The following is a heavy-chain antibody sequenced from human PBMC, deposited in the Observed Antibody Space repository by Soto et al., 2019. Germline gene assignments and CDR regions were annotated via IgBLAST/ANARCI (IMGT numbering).Heavy chain of an antibody. CDR1: GYTFTSYW. CDR2: IYPGDSDT. J-gene: IGHJ2*01. CDR3: ATSWYSSDINRGNWYFDR. V-gene: IGHV5-51*01. Sequence: EVQLVQSGAEVKKPGESLKISCKGSGYTFTSYWIGWVRQMPGKGLEWMGIIYPGDSDTRYSPSFQGQVTISADKSISTAYLQWSSLKASDTAMYYCATSWYSSDINRGNWYFDRWGRGTLVTVSS. D-gene: IGHD6-19*01.